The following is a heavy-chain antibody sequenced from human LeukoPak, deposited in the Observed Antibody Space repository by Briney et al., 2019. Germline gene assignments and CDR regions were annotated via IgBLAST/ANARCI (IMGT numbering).Heavy chain of an antibody. CDR3: ARGSYYDFWSGRPAYYYMDV. CDR1: GGSFSGYY. V-gene: IGHV4-34*01. D-gene: IGHD3-3*01. J-gene: IGHJ6*03. CDR2: INHSGST. Sequence: PSETLSLTCAVYGGSFSGYYWSWIRQPPGKKLEWIGEINHSGSTNYNPSLKSRVTISVDTSKNQFSLKLSSVTAADTAVYYCARGSYYDFWSGRPAYYYMDVWGKGTTVTVSS.